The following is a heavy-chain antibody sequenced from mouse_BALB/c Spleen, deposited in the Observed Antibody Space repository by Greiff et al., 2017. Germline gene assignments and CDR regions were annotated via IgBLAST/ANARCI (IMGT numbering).Heavy chain of an antibody. CDR2: IYPSDSYT. J-gene: IGHJ2*01. V-gene: IGHV1-69*02. CDR1: GYTFTSYW. D-gene: IGHD2-3*01. CDR3: TRGGDGYLDY. Sequence: VQLQQPGAELVRPGASVKLSCKASGYTFTSYWINWVKQRPGQGLEWIGNIYPSDSYTNYNQKFKDKATLTVDKSSSTAYMQLSSPTSEDSAVYYCTRGGDGYLDYWGQGTTLTVSS.